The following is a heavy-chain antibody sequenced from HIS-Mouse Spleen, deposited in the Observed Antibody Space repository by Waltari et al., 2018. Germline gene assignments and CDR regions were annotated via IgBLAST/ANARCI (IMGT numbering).Heavy chain of an antibody. CDR3: AKQRYGDYDY. J-gene: IGHJ4*02. CDR2: ISYDGSNK. CDR1: GFTFSSYG. Sequence: QVQLVESGGGVVQPGRSLRLSCAAAGFTFSSYGLPWVRQAPGKGLEWVAVISYDGSNKYYADSVKGRFTISRDNSKNTLYLQMNSLRAEDTAVYYCAKQRYGDYDYWGQGTLVTVSS. D-gene: IGHD4-17*01. V-gene: IGHV3-30*18.